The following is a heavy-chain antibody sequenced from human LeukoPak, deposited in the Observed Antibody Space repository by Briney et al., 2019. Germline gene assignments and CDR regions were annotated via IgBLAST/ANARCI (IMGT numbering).Heavy chain of an antibody. D-gene: IGHD1-26*01. Sequence: GEPLKISCKGSGYSFTSYWIGWVRQMPGKGLEWMGITYPGDSDTRYSPSFQGQVTISADKSISTAYLQWSSLKASDTAMYYCARPAYSGSYHDYYYYMDVWGKGTTVTVSS. J-gene: IGHJ6*03. V-gene: IGHV5-51*01. CDR2: TYPGDSDT. CDR1: GYSFTSYW. CDR3: ARPAYSGSYHDYYYYMDV.